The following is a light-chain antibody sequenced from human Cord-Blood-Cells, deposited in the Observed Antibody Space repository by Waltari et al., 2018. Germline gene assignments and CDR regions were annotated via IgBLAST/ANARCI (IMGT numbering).Light chain of an antibody. CDR2: WAS. CDR3: QQYYSTPRT. Sequence: DIVMTQSPDSLAVSLGERATINCKSSQSVLYSSNNKNYLAWYQQKPGPPPKLLIYWASTRESGVPDRFSGSGSGTDFTLTISSLQAEDVAVYYCQQYYSTPRTFGGGTKVEIK. V-gene: IGKV4-1*01. CDR1: QSVLYSSNNKNY. J-gene: IGKJ4*01.